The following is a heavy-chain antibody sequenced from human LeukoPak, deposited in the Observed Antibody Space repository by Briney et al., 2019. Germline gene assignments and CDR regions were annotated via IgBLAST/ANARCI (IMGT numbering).Heavy chain of an antibody. J-gene: IGHJ4*02. Sequence: SETLSLTCIVSGGSITTHVWSWIRQPPGKGLEWVGHMYYSGSTNYNPSLKSRVNISVDKSQNQFSLKLSSVTAADTAVYFCARVGAYNGYDSVDYWGQGILVTVPS. D-gene: IGHD5-12*01. CDR3: ARVGAYNGYDSVDY. V-gene: IGHV4-59*11. CDR1: GGSITTHV. CDR2: MYYSGST.